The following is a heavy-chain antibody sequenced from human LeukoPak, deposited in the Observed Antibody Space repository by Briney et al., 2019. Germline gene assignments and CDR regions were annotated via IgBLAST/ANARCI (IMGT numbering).Heavy chain of an antibody. V-gene: IGHV3-21*01. Sequence: GGSLRLSCAASGFTFSSYSMNWVRQAPGKGLEWVSSISSSSSYIYYADSVKGRFTISRDNAKKSLYLQMNSLRAEDTAVYYCARDDRSGSYIDYWGKGTLVTVSS. D-gene: IGHD1-26*01. CDR1: GFTFSSYS. CDR2: ISSSSSYI. J-gene: IGHJ4*02. CDR3: ARDDRSGSYIDY.